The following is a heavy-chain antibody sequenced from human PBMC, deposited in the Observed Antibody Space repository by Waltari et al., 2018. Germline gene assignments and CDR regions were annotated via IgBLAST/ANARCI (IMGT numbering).Heavy chain of an antibody. CDR3: ARDPPTGNFDY. Sequence: QVQLVQSGAEVKKPGASVKVSCKASGYTFTSYAMHWVRQAPGQRLEWMGWINGDNGKTKYSQKVQGRVTITRDTSAITAYMELSSLRFEDTAVYYCARDPPTGNFDYWGQGTLVTVSS. V-gene: IGHV1-3*01. CDR1: GYTFTSYA. J-gene: IGHJ4*02. CDR2: INGDNGKT.